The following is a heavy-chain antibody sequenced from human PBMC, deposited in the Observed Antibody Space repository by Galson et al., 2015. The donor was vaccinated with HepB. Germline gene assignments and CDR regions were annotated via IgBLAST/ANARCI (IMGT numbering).Heavy chain of an antibody. CDR2: IIPILGIA. J-gene: IGHJ4*02. V-gene: IGHV1-69*04. Sequence: SVKVSCKASGGTFSSYTISWVRQAPGQGLEWMGRIIPILGIANYAQKFQGRVTITADKSTSTAYMELSSLRSEDTAVYYCARDLPPSIREGFDYWGQGTLVTVSS. CDR1: GGTFSSYT. CDR3: ARDLPPSIREGFDY. D-gene: IGHD6-6*01.